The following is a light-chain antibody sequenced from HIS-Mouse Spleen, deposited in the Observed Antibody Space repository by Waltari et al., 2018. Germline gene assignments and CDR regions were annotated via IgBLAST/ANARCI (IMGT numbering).Light chain of an antibody. CDR2: DVS. V-gene: IGLV2-14*03. CDR3: SSYTSSSTLV. CDR1: RRHVGGYNY. Sequence: QSALTQPASVSGSPGQSITISCTGTRRHVGGYNYVSGYQQHPGKAPKLMIYDVSNRPSGVSNRFSGSKSGNTASLTISGLQAEDEADYYCSSYTSSSTLVFGGGTKLTVL. J-gene: IGLJ2*01.